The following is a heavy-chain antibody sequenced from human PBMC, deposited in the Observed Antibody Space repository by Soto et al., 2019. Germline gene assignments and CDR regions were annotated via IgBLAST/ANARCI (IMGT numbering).Heavy chain of an antibody. CDR1: GFNFSGYA. CDR2: ISYHGNEK. CDR3: AGDISGYANYFDF. D-gene: IGHD5-12*01. J-gene: IGHJ4*02. V-gene: IGHV3-30-3*01. Sequence: AGRSLRRSCAASGFNFSGYAMHWVRQDPGKRLQCVPLISYHGNEKYYADSVKGRFTVSRDNAKNTVYLQMNSLRSEDTALYYCAGDISGYANYFDFWGQGTLVTVS.